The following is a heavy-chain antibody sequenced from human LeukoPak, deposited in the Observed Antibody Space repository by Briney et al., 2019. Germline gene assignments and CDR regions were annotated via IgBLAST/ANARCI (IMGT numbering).Heavy chain of an antibody. V-gene: IGHV3-15*01. CDR3: TTDSYSGPYYYYYYMDV. CDR2: IKSKTDGGTT. J-gene: IGHJ6*03. D-gene: IGHD1-26*01. Sequence: PGGSLRLSCAASGFTFSNAWMSWVRQAPGKGLEWVGRIKSKTDGGTTDYAAPVKGRFTISRDDSKNTLYLQMNSLKTEDTAVYYCTTDSYSGPYYYYYYMDVWGKGTTVTVSS. CDR1: GFTFSNAW.